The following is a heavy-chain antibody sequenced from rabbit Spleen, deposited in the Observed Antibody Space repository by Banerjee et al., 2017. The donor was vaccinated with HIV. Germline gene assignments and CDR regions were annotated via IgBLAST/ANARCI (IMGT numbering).Heavy chain of an antibody. CDR1: GFSFSDRDG. CDR3: ARDLVAVIGWNFNL. D-gene: IGHD1-1*01. V-gene: IGHV1S45*01. CDR2: INASTGKP. J-gene: IGHJ4*01. Sequence: QEQLVESGGGLVPPEGPLPLTSKAPGFSFSDRDGICWVRQAPGKGLQWIACINASTGKPVYATWAKGRFMMSRTSSTTVTLQMTSLTAADTATYFCARDLVAVIGWNFNLWGPGTLVTVS.